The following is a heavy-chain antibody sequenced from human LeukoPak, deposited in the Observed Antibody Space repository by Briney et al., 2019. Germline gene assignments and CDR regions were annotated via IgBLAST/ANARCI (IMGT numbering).Heavy chain of an antibody. CDR1: GGTFSSYA. J-gene: IGHJ3*02. CDR2: IIPIFGTA. Sequence: GASVKVSCKASGGTFSSYAINWVRQAPGQGLEWMGGIIPIFGTANYAQKFQGRVTITADKSTSTAYMELSSLRSEDTAVYYCARAAYYYDSSGYYHYAFDIWGQGTMVTVSS. D-gene: IGHD3-22*01. CDR3: ARAAYYYDSSGYYHYAFDI. V-gene: IGHV1-69*06.